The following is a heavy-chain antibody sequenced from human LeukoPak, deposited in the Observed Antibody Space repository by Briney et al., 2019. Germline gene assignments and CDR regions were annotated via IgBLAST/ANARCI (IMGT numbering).Heavy chain of an antibody. CDR1: GFTVSSNY. CDR2: IYSGGST. J-gene: IGHJ4*02. CDR3: ARDSYSSGWYNGPFDY. D-gene: IGHD6-19*01. V-gene: IGHV3-66*01. Sequence: GSLRLSCAASGFTVSSNYMSWVRQAPGKGLEWVSVIYSGGSTYYADSVKGRFTISRDNSKNTLYLQMNSLRAEDTAVYYCARDSYSSGWYNGPFDYWGQGTLVTVSS.